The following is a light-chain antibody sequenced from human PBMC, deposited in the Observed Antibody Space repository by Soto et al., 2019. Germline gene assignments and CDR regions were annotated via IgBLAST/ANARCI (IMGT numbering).Light chain of an antibody. J-gene: IGKJ4*01. Sequence: DIQMTQSPSSLSASIGDKVTITCRASQTVSNFLKWYQQTPGRVPKVLVSAASTLQSGVPSRFSGSGSGTDFTLAISSLQPEDVATYYCQQSYTAPLTFGGGTKVEIK. CDR2: AAS. V-gene: IGKV1-39*01. CDR1: QTVSNF. CDR3: QQSYTAPLT.